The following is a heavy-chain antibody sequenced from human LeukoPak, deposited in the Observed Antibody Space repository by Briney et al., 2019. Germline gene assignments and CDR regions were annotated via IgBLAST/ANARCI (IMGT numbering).Heavy chain of an antibody. Sequence: GASVKVSCKGSGYTFTSHGISWVRQAPGQGPERMGWISAYNGNTNYAQKFQGRVTMATDTSTSTAYMELRSLRSDDTAVYYCARDEGAGATTDYWGQGTLVTVSS. J-gene: IGHJ4*02. CDR3: ARDEGAGATTDY. CDR1: GYTFTSHG. CDR2: ISAYNGNT. D-gene: IGHD1-26*01. V-gene: IGHV1-18*01.